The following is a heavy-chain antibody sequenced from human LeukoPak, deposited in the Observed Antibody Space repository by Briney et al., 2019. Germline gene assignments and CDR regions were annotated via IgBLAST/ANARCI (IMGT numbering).Heavy chain of an antibody. V-gene: IGHV1-69*01. J-gene: IGHJ5*02. CDR3: ARRWGGSSSWYWNWFDP. D-gene: IGHD6-13*01. CDR2: IIPIFGTA. CDR1: GGTFSSYA. Sequence: GASVKVSCKASGGTFSSYAISWVRQVPGQGLEWMGGIIPIFGTANYAQKFQGRVTITADESTSTAYMELSSLRSEDTAVYYCARRWGGSSSWYWNWFDPWGQGTLVTVSS.